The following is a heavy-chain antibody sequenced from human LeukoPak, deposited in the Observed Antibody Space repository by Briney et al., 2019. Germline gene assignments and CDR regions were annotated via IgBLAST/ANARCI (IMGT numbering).Heavy chain of an antibody. CDR3: AKDITGGRSSPYFDS. D-gene: IGHD7-27*01. V-gene: IGHV3-9*01. J-gene: IGHJ4*02. CDR2: ISWNGGGM. CDR1: GFTFSSYA. Sequence: GGSLRLSCAASGFTFSSYAMHWVRQAPGKGLEWVSGISWNGGGMGYAVSVKGRFTISRDNAKNPLYLQMNSLRDEDTALYYCAKDITGGRSSPYFDSWGQGTLVTVSS.